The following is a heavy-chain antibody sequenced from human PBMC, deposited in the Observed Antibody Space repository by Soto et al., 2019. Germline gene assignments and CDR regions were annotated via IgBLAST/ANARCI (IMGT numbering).Heavy chain of an antibody. CDR1: GYTFTGYY. CDR3: ARGELDVAPFAP. V-gene: IGHV1-2*02. J-gene: IGHJ5*02. D-gene: IGHD1-26*01. CDR2: INPNSGAT. Sequence: QVQLVQSGAEVKKPGASVKVSCKASGYTFTGYYIHWVRQAPGQGLEWMGWINPNSGATDYVQSFQGRVTMTTDRSITTAYMELSRLRSDDTSVYFRARGELDVAPFAPWGQGTLVTVSS.